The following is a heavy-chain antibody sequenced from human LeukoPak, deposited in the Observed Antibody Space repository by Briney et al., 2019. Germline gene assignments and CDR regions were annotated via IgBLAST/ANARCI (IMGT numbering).Heavy chain of an antibody. CDR2: INPCDGRT. V-gene: IGHV1-2*02. CDR3: ARSVPHNYDSLASYYMDV. D-gene: IGHD3-3*01. J-gene: IGHJ6*03. CDR1: GYTFTDYY. Sequence: AAVNVSCKASGYTFTDYYLQWVRQAPGQGVEWMGWINPCDGRTNYAQTFQGSVSMTRATSISAAYLELRSLSSDDTAVYYCARSVPHNYDSLASYYMDVWGKGTTVTVSS.